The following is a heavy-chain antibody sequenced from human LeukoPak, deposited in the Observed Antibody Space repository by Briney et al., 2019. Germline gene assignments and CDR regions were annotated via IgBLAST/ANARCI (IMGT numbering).Heavy chain of an antibody. CDR1: GFTFSSYG. J-gene: IGHJ6*04. V-gene: IGHV3-30*03. CDR2: ISYDGSNK. Sequence: GGSLRLSCAASGFTFSSYGMHWVRQAPGKGLEWVAVISYDGSNKYYADSVKGRFTISRDNSKNTLCLQMNSLRAEDTAVYYCAQRSYYYYGMDVWGKGTTVTVSS. CDR3: AQRSYYYYGMDV.